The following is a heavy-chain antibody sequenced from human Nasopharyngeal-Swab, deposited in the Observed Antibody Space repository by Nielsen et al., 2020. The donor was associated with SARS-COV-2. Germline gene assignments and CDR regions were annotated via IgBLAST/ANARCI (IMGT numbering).Heavy chain of an antibody. D-gene: IGHD5-18*01. V-gene: IGHV3-33*01. Sequence: GESLKISCAASGFTFSSYGMHWVRQAPGKGPEWVAVIWYDGSNKYYADSVKGRFTISRDNSKNTLYLQMNSLRAEDTAVYYCARDRGVDTATFDYWGQGTLVTVSS. CDR1: GFTFSSYG. CDR2: IWYDGSNK. J-gene: IGHJ4*02. CDR3: ARDRGVDTATFDY.